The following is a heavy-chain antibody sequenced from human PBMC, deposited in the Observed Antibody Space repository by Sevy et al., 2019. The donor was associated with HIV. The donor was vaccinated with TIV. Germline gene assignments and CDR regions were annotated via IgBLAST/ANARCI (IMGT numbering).Heavy chain of an antibody. J-gene: IGHJ3*02. CDR3: AKDVYDSSGYYPMGAFDI. Sequence: GGSLRLSYAASGFTFDDYAMHWVRQAPGKGLEWVSGISWNSGSIGYADSVKGRFTISRDNAKNSLYLQMNSLRAEDTAVYYCAKDVYDSSGYYPMGAFDIWGQGTMVTVSS. CDR1: GFTFDDYA. D-gene: IGHD3-22*01. V-gene: IGHV3-9*01. CDR2: ISWNSGSI.